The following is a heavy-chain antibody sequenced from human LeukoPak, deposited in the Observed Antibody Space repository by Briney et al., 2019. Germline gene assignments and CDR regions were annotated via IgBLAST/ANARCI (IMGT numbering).Heavy chain of an antibody. Sequence: GGSLRLSCAASGFSVSSNYMSWVRQAPGKGLEWVSVLYGGGSAYYPDSVKGRFTISRDNSKNTLYLQMNSLRAEDTAVYYCARDGIAVAGTGRYFDYWGQGTLVTVSS. J-gene: IGHJ4*02. V-gene: IGHV3-66*01. D-gene: IGHD6-19*01. CDR2: LYGGGSA. CDR1: GFSVSSNY. CDR3: ARDGIAVAGTGRYFDY.